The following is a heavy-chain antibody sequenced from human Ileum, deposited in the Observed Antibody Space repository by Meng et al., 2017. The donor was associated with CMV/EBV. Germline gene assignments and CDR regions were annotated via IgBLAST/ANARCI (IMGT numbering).Heavy chain of an antibody. CDR2: ISVHTGNT. CDR3: ARSQSYDFWSGYPQSY. CDR1: GYTFSNYG. D-gene: IGHD3/OR15-3a*01. V-gene: IGHV1-18*01. J-gene: IGHJ4*02. Sequence: ASVKVSCKASGYTFSNYGISWVRQAPGQGLEWMGWISVHTGNTNYAQKVQGRVTLTTETSTSTAYMELRSLTSDDTAVYYCARSQSYDFWSGYPQSYWGQGTLVTVSS.